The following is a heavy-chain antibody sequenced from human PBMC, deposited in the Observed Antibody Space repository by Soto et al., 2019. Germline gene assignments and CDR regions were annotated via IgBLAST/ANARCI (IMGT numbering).Heavy chain of an antibody. D-gene: IGHD2-15*01. Sequence: EVQLVESGGGLVKPGGSLRLSCAASGFTFSSYSMNWVRQAPGKGLEWVSSISSSSSYIYYADSVKGRFTISRDNAKNSLYLQMNSLRAEDTAVYYCARSRVAATRNGYGKDVWGQGTTVTVSS. CDR3: ARSRVAATRNGYGKDV. CDR2: ISSSSSYI. J-gene: IGHJ6*02. V-gene: IGHV3-21*01. CDR1: GFTFSSYS.